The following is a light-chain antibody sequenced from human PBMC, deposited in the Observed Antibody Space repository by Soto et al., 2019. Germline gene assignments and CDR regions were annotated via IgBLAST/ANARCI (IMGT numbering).Light chain of an antibody. V-gene: IGLV1-40*01. Sequence: QSVLTQPPSVSWAPGQRVTISCTGSSSNIGAGYDVHWYQQLPGTAPKLLIYSNNNRPSGVPDRFSASKSGTSASLAITGLQAEDEADYYCQSYDSSLSGRYVFGTGTKVTVL. CDR3: QSYDSSLSGRYV. CDR2: SNN. CDR1: SSNIGAGYD. J-gene: IGLJ1*01.